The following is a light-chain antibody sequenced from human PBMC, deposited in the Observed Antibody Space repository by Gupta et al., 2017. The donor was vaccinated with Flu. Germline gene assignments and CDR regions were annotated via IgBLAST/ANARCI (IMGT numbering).Light chain of an antibody. CDR2: ENS. Sequence: QSMFTHPRSVTAAPGQKVSIPCPASSSNIGKNFVSWYQQLPGTAPKLLIFENSNRPSGIPDRFSGSKSGTSATLGITGLQTGDEADYYCATWDSSLIAGVFGGGTTLTVL. CDR3: ATWDSSLIAGV. V-gene: IGLV1-51*02. CDR1: SSNIGKNF. J-gene: IGLJ3*02.